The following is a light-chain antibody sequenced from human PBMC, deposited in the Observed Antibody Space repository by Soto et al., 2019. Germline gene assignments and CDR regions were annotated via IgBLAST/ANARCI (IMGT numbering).Light chain of an antibody. Sequence: EIVMTQSPATLSVSPWGRVNLYCRASQSVNSDLAWYQQKPGQAPRLLIYGASSRATGIPARFSGSGSGTEFTLTISSLQSEDFAVYYCQQYNNWPLTFGGGTEVDIK. J-gene: IGKJ4*01. CDR2: GAS. CDR1: QSVNSD. CDR3: QQYNNWPLT. V-gene: IGKV3-15*01.